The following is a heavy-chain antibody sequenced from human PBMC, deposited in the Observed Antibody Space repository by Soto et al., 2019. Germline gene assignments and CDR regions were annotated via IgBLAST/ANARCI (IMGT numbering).Heavy chain of an antibody. CDR2: IIPVFDTV. V-gene: IGHV1-69*01. J-gene: IGHJ4*02. CDR1: GGLFSSYA. D-gene: IGHD3-10*02. Sequence: QEQLVQSGAEVKKSGSSVKVSCKDTGGLFSSYAVSWVRQAPGQGLEWMGGIIPVFDTVYYAQKFQGRVTITADESTNTAFMVLSSLRSEDTAMYYCARGGRGYVLFNEFWGQGTLVTVSA. CDR3: ARGGRGYVLFNEF.